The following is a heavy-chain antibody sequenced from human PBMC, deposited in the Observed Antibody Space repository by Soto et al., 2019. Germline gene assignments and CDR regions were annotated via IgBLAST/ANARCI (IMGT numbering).Heavy chain of an antibody. CDR3: ARGRHTVVKVFARVISFEF. Sequence: SETLSLTCTVTGWPFNGYYWTWLRQPPGKGLEWIGEISHGGTTSSIASLKCRVTMSLDTSKKQLSLHLNSVTVADTAVYYCARGRHTVVKVFARVISFEFWRRVTLVTFSS. CDR2: ISHGGTT. D-gene: IGHD3-16*02. J-gene: IGHJ4*03. V-gene: IGHV4-34*01. CDR1: GWPFNGYY.